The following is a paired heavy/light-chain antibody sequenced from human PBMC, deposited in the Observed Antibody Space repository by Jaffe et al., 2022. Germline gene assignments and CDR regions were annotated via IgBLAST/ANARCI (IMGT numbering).Light chain of an antibody. V-gene: IGLV1-47*01. J-gene: IGLJ2*01. CDR2: RNN. CDR1: SSNIGNYD. CDR3: AAWDHSLNVME. Sequence: QSVLTQPPSASGTPGQRVTISCSGSSSNIGNYDVYWYQQLPGTAPKLLIYRNNQRPSGVPDRFSGSKSGTSASLAISGLRSEDEADYYCAAWDHSLNVMEIGGGTKLTVL.
Heavy chain of an antibody. CDR3: TTFSNIALSTMGY. CDR1: GFMFSDSV. D-gene: IGHD3-10*01. CDR2: VGHKGDSYAT. V-gene: IGHV3-73*02. Sequence: EVQLVESGGGLVQPGGSLKLSCEASGFMFSDSVMHWVRQASGKGLEWVGRVGHKGDSYATIYAASVKGRFSISRDDSKKMAYLQMNTLKTEDTAVYYCTTFSNIALSTMGYWGQGTLVTVSS. J-gene: IGHJ4*02.